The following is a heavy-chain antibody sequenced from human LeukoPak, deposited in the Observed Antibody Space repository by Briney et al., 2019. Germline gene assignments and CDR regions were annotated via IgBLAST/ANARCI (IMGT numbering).Heavy chain of an antibody. Sequence: GGSLRLSCAASGFTFSSYAMSWVRQAPGKGLEWVSAISGSGGSTYYADSVKGRFTISRDNSKNTLYLQMNSLRAEDTAVYYCEPTLYCSRTSCYTGHDAFDIWGQGTMVTVSS. CDR2: ISGSGGST. CDR1: GFTFSSYA. J-gene: IGHJ3*02. D-gene: IGHD2-2*02. CDR3: EPTLYCSRTSCYTGHDAFDI. V-gene: IGHV3-23*01.